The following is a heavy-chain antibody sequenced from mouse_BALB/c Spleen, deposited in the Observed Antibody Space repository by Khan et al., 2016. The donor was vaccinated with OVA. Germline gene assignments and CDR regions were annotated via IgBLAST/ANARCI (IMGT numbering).Heavy chain of an antibody. V-gene: IGHV1-18*01. CDR2: INPKNGNT. D-gene: IGHD3-3*01. CDR3: ARDAGRY. J-gene: IGHJ4*01. Sequence: VQLQQSGPELVKPGASVKISCKTSGYTFPEYTVHWVKQSLGKSLDWLGVINPKNGNTAYNQKFKGKATLTVDKSSSTAYMEFRSLTSEDSAVYYCARDAGRYWGQGTSVTVAS. CDR1: GYTFPEYT.